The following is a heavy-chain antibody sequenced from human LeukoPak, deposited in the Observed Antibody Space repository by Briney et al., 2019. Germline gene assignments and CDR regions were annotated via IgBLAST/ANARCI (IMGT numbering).Heavy chain of an antibody. CDR1: GFTFSSYG. CDR2: IWYDGSNK. Sequence: PGGSLRLPCAASGFTFSSYGMHWVRQAPGKGLEWVAVIWYDGSNKYYADSVKGRFTISRDNSKNTLYLRMNSLRAEDTAVYYCARDMSGSYSFDYWGQGTLVTVSS. D-gene: IGHD1-26*01. V-gene: IGHV3-33*01. J-gene: IGHJ4*02. CDR3: ARDMSGSYSFDY.